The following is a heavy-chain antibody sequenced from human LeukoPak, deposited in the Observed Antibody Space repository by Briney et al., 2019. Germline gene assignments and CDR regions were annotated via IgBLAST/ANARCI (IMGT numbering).Heavy chain of an antibody. CDR1: GYTFTSYG. D-gene: IGHD3-22*01. CDR3: ASGPWYYYDSSGDY. V-gene: IGHV1-18*04. J-gene: IGHJ4*02. Sequence: ASVKVSCKASGYTFTSYGISWVRQAPGQGLEWMGWISACNGNTNYAQKLQGRVTMTTDTSTSTAYMELRSLRSDDTAVYYCASGPWYYYDSSGDYWGQGTLVTVSS. CDR2: ISACNGNT.